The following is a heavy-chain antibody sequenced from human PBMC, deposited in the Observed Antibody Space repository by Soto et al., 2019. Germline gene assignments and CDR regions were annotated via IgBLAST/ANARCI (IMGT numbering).Heavy chain of an antibody. D-gene: IGHD1-26*01. CDR2: IYHSGST. Sequence: QLQLQESGSGLVKPSQTLSLTCAVSGGSISSGGYSWSWIRQPPGKGLEWIGYIYHSGSTYYNPSLTNRVTIPVDRSKSQFSLKLSSVTAADTAVYYCAADQWSGSYSSGWFDPWGQGTLVTVSS. V-gene: IGHV4-30-2*01. CDR3: AADQWSGSYSSGWFDP. CDR1: GGSISSGGYS. J-gene: IGHJ5*02.